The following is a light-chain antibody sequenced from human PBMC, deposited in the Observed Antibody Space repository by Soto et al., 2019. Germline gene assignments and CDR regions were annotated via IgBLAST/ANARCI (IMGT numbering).Light chain of an antibody. J-gene: IGLJ3*02. V-gene: IGLV8-61*01. Sequence: QTVVTQEPSFSVSPGGTVTLTCGLSSGSVSTSYYTHWYQQTPGQSPRTLIYNTNSRSPGVPDRFSGSILGNKAAFTITGAQADDESDYYCALDMGSGIWVFGGGTKLTVL. CDR3: ALDMGSGIWV. CDR2: NTN. CDR1: SGSVSTSYY.